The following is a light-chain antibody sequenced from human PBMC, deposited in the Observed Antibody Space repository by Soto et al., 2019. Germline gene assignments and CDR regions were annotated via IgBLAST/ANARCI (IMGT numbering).Light chain of an antibody. CDR2: EVN. V-gene: IGLV2-14*03. Sequence: QSVLTQPASVSGSPGQSITISCTGTSSDVGTYNSVSWYQQHPGKAPKLMIYEVNNRPSGVSNRFSGSKSGKTASLTISGLQAEDEADYYCSSYTKSNTVLFGGGTKVTVL. J-gene: IGLJ2*01. CDR3: SSYTKSNTVL. CDR1: SSDVGTYNS.